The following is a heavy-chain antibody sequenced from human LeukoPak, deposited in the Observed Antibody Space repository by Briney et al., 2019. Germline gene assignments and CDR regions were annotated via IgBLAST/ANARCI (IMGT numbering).Heavy chain of an antibody. J-gene: IGHJ5*02. CDR2: ISGSGGST. Sequence: GGSLRLSCAASGFTFSSYAMSWVRQAPGKGLEWVPAISGSGGSTYYADSVKGRFTISRDNSKNTLYLQMNSLRAEDTAVYYCAKDAVWYGSGSYPLFDPWGQGTLVTVSS. CDR1: GFTFSSYA. CDR3: AKDAVWYGSGSYPLFDP. V-gene: IGHV3-23*01. D-gene: IGHD3-10*01.